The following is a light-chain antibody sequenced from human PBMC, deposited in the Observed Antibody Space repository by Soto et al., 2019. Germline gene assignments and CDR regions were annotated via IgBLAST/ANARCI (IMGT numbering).Light chain of an antibody. CDR3: QQYNSYPVT. CDR2: QAS. V-gene: IGKV1-5*03. Sequence: DIQMTQSPSTLSASVGDRVTITCRASQGISSWLAWYQQKPGKAPKLLIYQASRLESGVPSRFSGSGSGTEFTLTISSLQPDDFATYYFQQYNSYPVTFGQGTKLEIK. CDR1: QGISSW. J-gene: IGKJ2*01.